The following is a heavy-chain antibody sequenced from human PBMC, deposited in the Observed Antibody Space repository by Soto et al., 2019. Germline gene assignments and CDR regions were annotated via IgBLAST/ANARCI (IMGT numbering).Heavy chain of an antibody. CDR2: TSADNGDT. CDR3: GRYRVDSDNSCYYYETFDY. CDR1: GYNFDRYW. D-gene: IGHD3-22*01. Sequence: ASVNVSFKASGYNFDRYWFSWVRQAPGQWLEWMAWTSADNGDTNYAQKFQGRVTLTTDTSTGTVYMELRSLRPADTAVYYCGRYRVDSDNSCYYYETFDYGGQGTRVNISS. V-gene: IGHV1-18*04. J-gene: IGHJ4*02.